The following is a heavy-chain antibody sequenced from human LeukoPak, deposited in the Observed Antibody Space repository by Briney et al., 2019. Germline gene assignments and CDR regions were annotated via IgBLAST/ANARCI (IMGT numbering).Heavy chain of an antibody. V-gene: IGHV1-2*06. Sequence: GASVKVSCKASGYTFTGYYLHWVRQAPGQGLEWMGRINLNSGGTNYAQKFQGRVTMTTDTSISTAYMELNRLRSDDTAVYYCARDLNSYGYGYFDLWGRGTLVTVSS. CDR1: GYTFTGYY. CDR3: ARDLNSYGYGYFDL. J-gene: IGHJ2*01. D-gene: IGHD5-18*01. CDR2: INLNSGGT.